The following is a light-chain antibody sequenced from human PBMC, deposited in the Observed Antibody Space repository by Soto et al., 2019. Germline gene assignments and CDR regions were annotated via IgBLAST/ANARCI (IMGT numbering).Light chain of an antibody. CDR2: EVS. J-gene: IGLJ2*01. V-gene: IGLV2-14*01. Sequence: QSALTQPASVSGSPGQSIAISCTGTSSDVVTYKYVSWYQQHPGKAPKLMIYEVSIRPSGVSDRFSGSKSGNTASLTISGLRPEDEAYYYCCSYAGSDTRVVFGGGTKLTVL. CDR3: CSYAGSDTRVV. CDR1: SSDVVTYKY.